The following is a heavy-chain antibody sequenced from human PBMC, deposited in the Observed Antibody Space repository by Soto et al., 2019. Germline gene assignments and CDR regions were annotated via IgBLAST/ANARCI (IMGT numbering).Heavy chain of an antibody. V-gene: IGHV4-39*01. CDR1: GGSISGISYC. CDR2: MFYSGAT. Sequence: KTSETLSLTCTVSGGSISGISYCWGWIRQPPGKGLQWIGCMFYSGATYYNPSLKNRVTLSVDTCNNESSLKLVSVTAPDTAVYYFARHKRGSDWLEPWGQGTLVTVSS. D-gene: IGHD2-15*01. CDR3: ARHKRGSDWLEP. J-gene: IGHJ5*01.